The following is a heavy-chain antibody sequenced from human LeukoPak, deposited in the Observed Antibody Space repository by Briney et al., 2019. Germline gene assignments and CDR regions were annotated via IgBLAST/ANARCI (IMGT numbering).Heavy chain of an antibody. D-gene: IGHD6-19*01. J-gene: IGHJ4*02. Sequence: ASVKVSCKASGYTFTSYGISWVRQAPGKGLEWMGGFDPEDGETIYAQKFQGRVTMTEDTSTDTAYMELSSLRSEDTAVYYCATDSSGWSRSPRSFDYWGQGTLVTVSS. CDR1: GYTFTSYG. CDR2: FDPEDGET. V-gene: IGHV1-24*01. CDR3: ATDSSGWSRSPRSFDY.